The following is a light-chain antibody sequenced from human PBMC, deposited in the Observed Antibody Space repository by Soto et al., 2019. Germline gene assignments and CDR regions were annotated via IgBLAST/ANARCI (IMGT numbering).Light chain of an antibody. V-gene: IGLV2-11*01. Sequence: QSALTQPRSVSWSPGQSVTISCTGTSSDVGGYNYVSWYQQHPGKAPKLMIYDVSKRPSGVPDRFSGSKSGNTASLTISGLQAEDEADYYCCSYAGSSWVFGGGTKLTVL. CDR2: DVS. J-gene: IGLJ3*02. CDR1: SSDVGGYNY. CDR3: CSYAGSSWV.